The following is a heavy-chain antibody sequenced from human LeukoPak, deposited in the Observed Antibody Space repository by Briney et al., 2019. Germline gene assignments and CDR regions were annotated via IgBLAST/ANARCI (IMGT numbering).Heavy chain of an antibody. CDR1: GESFSGYY. Sequence: SETLSLTCAVYGESFSGYYWTWIRQPPGKGLEWIGEIDHSGSTGYNPSLKSRVTISVDLSKNHFSLNLNSVTAADTAVYYCARQAVIIPTATEGPWFDPWGQGTLVAVSS. D-gene: IGHD2-15*01. CDR2: IDHSGST. CDR3: ARQAVIIPTATEGPWFDP. J-gene: IGHJ5*02. V-gene: IGHV4-34*01.